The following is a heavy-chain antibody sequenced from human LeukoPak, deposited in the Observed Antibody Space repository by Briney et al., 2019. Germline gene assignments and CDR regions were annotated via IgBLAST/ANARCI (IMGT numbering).Heavy chain of an antibody. CDR1: GGSISSGGYY. J-gene: IGHJ4*02. Sequence: SETLSLTCTVSGGSISSGGYYWSWIRQHQGKGLEWIGYIYYSGSTYYNPSLKSRVTISVDTSKNQFSLKLSSVTAADTAVYYCARVSIVGATPPFDYWGQGTLVTVSS. CDR3: ARVSIVGATPPFDY. CDR2: IYYSGST. D-gene: IGHD1-26*01. V-gene: IGHV4-31*03.